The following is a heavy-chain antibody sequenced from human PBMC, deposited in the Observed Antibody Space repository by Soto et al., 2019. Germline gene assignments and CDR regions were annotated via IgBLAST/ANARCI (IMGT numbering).Heavy chain of an antibody. D-gene: IGHD3-10*01. CDR1: GGTFSSYA. V-gene: IGHV1-69*05. J-gene: IGHJ6*02. CDR2: IIPIFGTA. Sequence: QVQLVQSGAEVKKPGSSVKVSCKASGGTFSSYAISWVRQAPGQGLEWMGGIIPIFGTANYAQKFQGRVTVTPGDSTSTADVGLSSPRSEATAVYCCASEGGSGDYRYYAMDVWAQGTTVTVSS. CDR3: ASEGGSGDYRYYAMDV.